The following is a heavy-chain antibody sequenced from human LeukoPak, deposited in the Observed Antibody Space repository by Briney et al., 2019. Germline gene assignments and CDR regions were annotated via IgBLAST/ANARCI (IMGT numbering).Heavy chain of an antibody. CDR2: IYYSGST. Sequence: PSETLSLTSTVSGGSISSSSYYWDWIRQPPGKGLEWIGTIYYSGSTYYNPSLKSRVTISVDTSKNQFSLKLSSVTAADTAVYYCARHVSSSWFYYYYMDVWGKGTTVTISS. J-gene: IGHJ6*03. V-gene: IGHV4-39*07. CDR1: GGSISSSSYY. CDR3: ARHVSSSWFYYYYMDV. D-gene: IGHD6-13*01.